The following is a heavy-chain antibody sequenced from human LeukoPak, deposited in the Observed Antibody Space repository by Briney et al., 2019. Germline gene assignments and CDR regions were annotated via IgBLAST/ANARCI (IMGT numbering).Heavy chain of an antibody. V-gene: IGHV3-9*01. J-gene: IGHJ4*02. D-gene: IGHD3-9*01. CDR2: ISWNSGSI. CDR1: GFTFDDYA. CDR3: ARDILTGPYFDY. Sequence: GGSLRLSCAASGFTFDDYAMHWVRQAPGKGLEWVSGISWNSGSIGYADSVKGRFTISRDNAKNSLYLQMNSLRAEDTAVYYCARDILTGPYFDYWGQGTLVTVSS.